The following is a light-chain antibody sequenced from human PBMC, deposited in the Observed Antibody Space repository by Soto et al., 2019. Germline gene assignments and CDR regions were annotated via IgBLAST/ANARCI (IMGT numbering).Light chain of an antibody. CDR3: QQYGSSPFT. Sequence: EIVLTQSPGTLSMSPGERATLSCRASQSVSSSYLAWYQQKPGQAPRLLIYDASSRATGIPDRFSGSGSGTDFTLTISRLEPEDFAVYYCQQYGSSPFTFGPGTKVEIK. CDR2: DAS. CDR1: QSVSSSY. J-gene: IGKJ3*01. V-gene: IGKV3-20*01.